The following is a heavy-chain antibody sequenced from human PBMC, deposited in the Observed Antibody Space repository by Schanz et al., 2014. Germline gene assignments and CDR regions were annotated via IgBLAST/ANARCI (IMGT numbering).Heavy chain of an antibody. J-gene: IGHJ4*01. CDR1: GFTLSSYW. D-gene: IGHD6-13*01. CDR2: ISGSGGST. Sequence: EVKLVESGGGAVRPGGSLRLSCAASGFTLSSYWMHWVRQAPGKGLEWVSAISGSGGSTYYADSVKGRFTISRDNAKNTLYLQMNSLRAEDTAVYYCAREQIMAAAGLVDYWGHGTLVTVSS. CDR3: AREQIMAAAGLVDY. V-gene: IGHV3-21*02.